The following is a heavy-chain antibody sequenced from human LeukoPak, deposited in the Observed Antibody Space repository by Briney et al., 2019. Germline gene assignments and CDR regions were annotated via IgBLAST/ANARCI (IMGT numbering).Heavy chain of an antibody. CDR3: ARDQDWAFDY. CDR2: ISYDGSNK. J-gene: IGHJ4*02. Sequence: PGGSLRLSCAASGFTFSSYAMHWVRQAPGKGLEWVAVISYDGSNKYYADSVKGRFTISRDNSKNTLYLQMNSLRAEDTAVYYCARDQDWAFDYWGQGTLVTVSS. V-gene: IGHV3-30-3*01. CDR1: GFTFSSYA. D-gene: IGHD3-9*01.